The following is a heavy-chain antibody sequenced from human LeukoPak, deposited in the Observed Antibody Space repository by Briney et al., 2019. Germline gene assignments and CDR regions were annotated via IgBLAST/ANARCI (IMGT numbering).Heavy chain of an antibody. CDR3: ARDLPYCSGGSCYSEAPFDY. CDR1: GFTFSSYA. V-gene: IGHV3-30-3*01. CDR2: ISYDGSNK. D-gene: IGHD2-15*01. J-gene: IGHJ4*02. Sequence: GGSLRLSCAASGFTFSSYAMHWVRQAPGKGLEWVAVISYDGSNKYYADSVKGRFTISRDNSKNTLYLQMNSLRAEDTAVYYCARDLPYCSGGSCYSEAPFDYWGQGTLVTVSS.